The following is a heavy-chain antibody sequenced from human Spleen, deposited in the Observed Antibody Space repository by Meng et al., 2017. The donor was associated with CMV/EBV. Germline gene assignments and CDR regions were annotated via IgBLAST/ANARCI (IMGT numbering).Heavy chain of an antibody. CDR3: ARGRKFGDPSGLCLDY. Sequence: GESLKISCAASGFTFDDYAMHWIRQAPGKGLEWLSYMSDSGTTISHADSVKGRFTISRDNGKKSLFLQMNSLRAEDTAVYFCARGRKFGDPSGLCLDYWGQGTVVTVSS. D-gene: IGHD4-17*01. CDR2: MSDSGTTI. CDR1: GFTFDDYA. V-gene: IGHV3-11*01. J-gene: IGHJ4*02.